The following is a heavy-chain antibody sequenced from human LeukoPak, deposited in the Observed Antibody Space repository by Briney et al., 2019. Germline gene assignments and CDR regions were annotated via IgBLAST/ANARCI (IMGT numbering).Heavy chain of an antibody. CDR1: GFTFSSYA. Sequence: GGSLGLSCAASGFTFSSYAMHWVRQAPGKGLEWVAVISYDGSNKYYADSVKGRFTISRDNSKNTLYLQMNSLRAEDTAVYYCASQITIFGVDYWGQGTLVTVSS. D-gene: IGHD3-3*01. CDR2: ISYDGSNK. V-gene: IGHV3-30*04. CDR3: ASQITIFGVDY. J-gene: IGHJ4*02.